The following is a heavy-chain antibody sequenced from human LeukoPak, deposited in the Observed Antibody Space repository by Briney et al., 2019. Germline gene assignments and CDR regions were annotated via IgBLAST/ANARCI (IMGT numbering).Heavy chain of an antibody. CDR2: IYYSGRT. D-gene: IGHD4-17*01. J-gene: IGHJ4*02. V-gene: IGHV4-59*01. Sequence: SETLSLTCTVSGASISSYYWSWIRQPPGKGLGWIGYIYYSGRTNYNPSLKSRVTISVDASKNQFSLKLSSVTAADTAVYYCARGVTTVTTPFDSWGQGALVTVSS. CDR3: ARGVTTVTTPFDS. CDR1: GASISSYY.